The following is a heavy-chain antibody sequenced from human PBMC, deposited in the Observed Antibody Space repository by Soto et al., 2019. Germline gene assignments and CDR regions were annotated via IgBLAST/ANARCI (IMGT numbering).Heavy chain of an antibody. D-gene: IGHD6-19*01. CDR3: AKVRYSSPMGYYYGMDV. V-gene: IGHV1-69*01. CDR1: RVAFSKFI. Sequence: QAQLEQSGGEVKKPGSSVKVSCKASRVAFSKFIVTWVRQAPGLGLEWVGGIIPIFGTANYAQKFQCRVTIPADDSTSTSFMEVNNLRSEDTAVYYCAKVRYSSPMGYYYGMDVWGQGTTVTVSS. CDR2: IIPIFGTA. J-gene: IGHJ6*02.